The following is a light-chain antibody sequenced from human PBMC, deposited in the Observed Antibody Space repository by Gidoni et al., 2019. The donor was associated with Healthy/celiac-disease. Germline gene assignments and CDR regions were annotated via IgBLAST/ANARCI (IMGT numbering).Light chain of an antibody. CDR3: QQRSNWPLT. Sequence: EIVLTQSPATLSLSPGERATLSCRASQSVSSYLAWYQQKPGQAHRLLIYDAANRATGIPARFSGSGSGTDFTLTISSLVPEDFAVYYCQQRSNWPLTFGGGTKVEIK. J-gene: IGKJ4*01. V-gene: IGKV3-11*01. CDR2: DAA. CDR1: QSVSSY.